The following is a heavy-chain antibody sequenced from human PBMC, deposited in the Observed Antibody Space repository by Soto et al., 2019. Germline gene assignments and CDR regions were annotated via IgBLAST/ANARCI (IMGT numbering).Heavy chain of an antibody. J-gene: IGHJ6*03. V-gene: IGHV4-59*08. CDR3: ARLGLEYYYYYMDV. D-gene: IGHD4-17*01. CDR2: IYYSGST. CDR1: GGSISSYY. Sequence: PSETLSLTCTVSGGSISSYYWSWIRQPPGKGLEWIGYIYYSGSTNYNPSLKSRVTISVDTSKNQFSLKLSSVTAADTAVYYCARLGLEYYYYYMDVWGKGTTVTVSS.